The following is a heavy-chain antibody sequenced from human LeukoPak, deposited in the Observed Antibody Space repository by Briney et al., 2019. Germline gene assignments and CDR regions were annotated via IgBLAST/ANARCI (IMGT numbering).Heavy chain of an antibody. V-gene: IGHV4-59*08. J-gene: IGHJ4*02. D-gene: IGHD6-19*01. Sequence: SETLSLTCTVSGGSISSYYWSWIRQPPGKGLEWIGYIYYSGSTNYNPSLKSRVTISVDTSKNQFSLKLSSVTAADTAVYYCARHPLYSSCWYIDYWGQGTLVTVSS. CDR3: ARHPLYSSCWYIDY. CDR2: IYYSGST. CDR1: GGSISSYY.